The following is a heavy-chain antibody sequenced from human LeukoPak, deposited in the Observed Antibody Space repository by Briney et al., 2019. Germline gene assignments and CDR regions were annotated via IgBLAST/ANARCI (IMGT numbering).Heavy chain of an antibody. D-gene: IGHD5-12*01. V-gene: IGHV4-34*01. CDR1: GFTFSSYS. Sequence: GSLRLSCAASGFTFSSYSMNWVRQPPGKGLEWIGEINHSGSTNYNPSLKSRVTISVDTSKNQFSLKLSSVTAADTAVYYCARGLVATYRYNWFDPWGQGTLVTVSS. CDR2: INHSGST. CDR3: ARGLVATYRYNWFDP. J-gene: IGHJ5*02.